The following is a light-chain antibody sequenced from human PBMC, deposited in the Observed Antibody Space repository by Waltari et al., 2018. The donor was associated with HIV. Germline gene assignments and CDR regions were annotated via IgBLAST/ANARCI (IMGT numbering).Light chain of an antibody. J-gene: IGLJ2*01. CDR1: RSNIGAGYF. CDR3: QSYDSSLRASV. Sequence: QSALTQPPSVSGAPGQRVTIPCTGNRSNIGAGYFVHWYQHLQGTAPKLLVYSDINRPPGVPDRFSGSKSGTSASLVITGLQAEDEADYYCQSYDSSLRASVFGGGTKLTVL. V-gene: IGLV1-40*01. CDR2: SDI.